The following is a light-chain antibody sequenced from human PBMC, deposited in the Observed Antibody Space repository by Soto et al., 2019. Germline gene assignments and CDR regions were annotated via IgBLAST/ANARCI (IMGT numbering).Light chain of an antibody. CDR1: QSIGSW. V-gene: IGKV1-5*03. Sequence: DIQMTQSPSTLSASVGDRVTITCRASQSIGSWLAWYQQKPGKAPKLLIYKASSLQSGVPSRFSGSGSGTEFTLTISSLQPDDFATYYCQQYSRTFGQGTKVEMK. CDR3: QQYSRT. CDR2: KAS. J-gene: IGKJ1*01.